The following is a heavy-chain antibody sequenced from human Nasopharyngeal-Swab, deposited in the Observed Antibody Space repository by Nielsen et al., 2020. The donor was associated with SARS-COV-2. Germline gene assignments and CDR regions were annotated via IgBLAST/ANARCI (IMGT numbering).Heavy chain of an antibody. CDR2: IYYSGST. V-gene: IGHV4-39*07. Sequence: SETLSLTCTVSGGSISSSSYYWGWIRQPPGKGLEWIGSIYYSGSTYYNPSLKSRVTISVDTSKNQFSLKLSSVTAADTAVYYCAREKSVTIFGVVITPNWFDPWGQGTLVTVSS. D-gene: IGHD3-3*01. CDR3: AREKSVTIFGVVITPNWFDP. CDR1: GGSISSSSYY. J-gene: IGHJ5*02.